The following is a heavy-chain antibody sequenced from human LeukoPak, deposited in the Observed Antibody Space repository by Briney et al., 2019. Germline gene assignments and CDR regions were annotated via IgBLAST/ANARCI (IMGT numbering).Heavy chain of an antibody. CDR3: ARETIAAAGQAYYYYYGMDV. J-gene: IGHJ6*02. CDR2: ISSSGSTI. D-gene: IGHD6-13*01. V-gene: IGHV3-11*04. Sequence: PGGSLRLSCAASGFTFSDYYMSWIRQAPGKGLEWVSYISSSGSTIYYADSVKGRFTISRDNAKNSLYLQMNSLRAEDTAVYYCARETIAAAGQAYYYYYGMDVWGQGTTVTVSS. CDR1: GFTFSDYY.